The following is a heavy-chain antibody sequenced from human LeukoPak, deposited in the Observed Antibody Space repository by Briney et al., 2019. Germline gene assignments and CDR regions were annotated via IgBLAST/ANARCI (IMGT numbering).Heavy chain of an antibody. J-gene: IGHJ4*02. Sequence: GGSLRLSCAASGFTFSSYGMHWVRQAPGKGLEWVAVIWYDGSNKYYADSVKGRFTISRDNSKNTLYLQMNSLRAEGTAVYYCAKDGTVEMATMDFDYWGQGTLVTVSS. CDR2: IWYDGSNK. CDR1: GFTFSSYG. CDR3: AKDGTVEMATMDFDY. D-gene: IGHD5-24*01. V-gene: IGHV3-33*06.